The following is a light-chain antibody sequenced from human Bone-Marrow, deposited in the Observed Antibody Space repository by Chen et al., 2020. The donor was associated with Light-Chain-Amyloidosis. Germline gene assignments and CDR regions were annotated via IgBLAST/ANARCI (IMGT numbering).Light chain of an antibody. J-gene: IGLJ2*01. Sequence: SSPLTQPPSVSVSPGQTARITCSGDALPTKYAYLYQQKPGQAPVLVIHRDTERPSGISERFSGSSSGTTATLTISGVQAEDEADYHCQSADSSGTYEVIFGGGTKLTVL. CDR2: RDT. CDR1: ALPTKY. CDR3: QSADSSGTYEVI. V-gene: IGLV3-25*03.